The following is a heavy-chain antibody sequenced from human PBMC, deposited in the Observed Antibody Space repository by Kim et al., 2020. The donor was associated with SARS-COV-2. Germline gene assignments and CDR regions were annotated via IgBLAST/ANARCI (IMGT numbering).Heavy chain of an antibody. CDR2: ST. V-gene: IGHV3-53*01. CDR3: ARLEVGALDY. D-gene: IGHD1-26*01. Sequence: STYDADSVKRLLTITRDNPKNTLYLQMNSLRAVDTAVYYCARLEVGALDYWGQGTLVTVSS. J-gene: IGHJ4*02.